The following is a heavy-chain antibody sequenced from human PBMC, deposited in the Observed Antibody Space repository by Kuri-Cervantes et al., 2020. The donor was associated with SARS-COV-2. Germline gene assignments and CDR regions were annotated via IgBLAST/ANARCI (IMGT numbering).Heavy chain of an antibody. V-gene: IGHV3-23*01. CDR1: GFTFSSSA. J-gene: IGHJ1*01. CDR2: ISGSGGNT. CDR3: AKDLGYSSDGSVQN. Sequence: GESLKISCAASGFTFSSSAMSWVRQAPGKGLEWVPAISGSGGNTYYADSVKGRYTISRDNSKNTLYLQMNSLRAEDTAVYYCAKDLGYSSDGSVQNWGQGTLVTVSS. D-gene: IGHD6-19*01.